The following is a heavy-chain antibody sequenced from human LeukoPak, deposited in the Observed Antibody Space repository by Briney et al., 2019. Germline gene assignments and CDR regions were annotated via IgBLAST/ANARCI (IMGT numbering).Heavy chain of an antibody. V-gene: IGHV3-74*01. CDR2: ITNDGSST. Sequence: GGSLGLSCAASGLTFSSHWMHWVRQAPGKGLVWVSRITNDGSSTTYADSVKGRFTISRDNAKNSLYLQMNSLRAEDTAVYYCVRESPVRGFDYWGQGTLVTVSS. J-gene: IGHJ4*02. CDR1: GLTFSSHW. CDR3: VRESPVRGFDY.